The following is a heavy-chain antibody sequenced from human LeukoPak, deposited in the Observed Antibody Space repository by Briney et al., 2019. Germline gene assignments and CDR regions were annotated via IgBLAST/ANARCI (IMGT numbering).Heavy chain of an antibody. CDR3: ARKFVVYDDYLWGTYQDDAFDS. Sequence: AGSLTLSCAVSTFTFNTIAMSWDRPAQGKGLEWDAATRSGGANTYHGDSVKGPLTIARDNSENRLFLLMNKLRAEDTAVYYCARKFVVYDDYLWGTYQDDAFDSGDQGTMVTVSA. CDR2: TRSGGANT. V-gene: IGHV3-23*01. D-gene: IGHD3-16*01. J-gene: IGHJ3*02. CDR1: TFTFNTIA.